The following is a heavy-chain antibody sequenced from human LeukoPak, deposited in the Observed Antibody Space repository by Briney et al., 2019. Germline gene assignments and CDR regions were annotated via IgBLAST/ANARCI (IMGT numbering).Heavy chain of an antibody. CDR3: ARGQQLVRHWFDP. V-gene: IGHV4-59*12. J-gene: IGHJ5*02. Sequence: SETLSLTCTVSGGSISSYYWSWIRQPPGKGLEWIGYIYYSGSTNYNPSLKSRVTISVDTSKNQFSLKLSSVTAADTAVYYCARGQQLVRHWFDPWGQGTLVTVSS. CDR1: GGSISSYY. D-gene: IGHD6-13*01. CDR2: IYYSGST.